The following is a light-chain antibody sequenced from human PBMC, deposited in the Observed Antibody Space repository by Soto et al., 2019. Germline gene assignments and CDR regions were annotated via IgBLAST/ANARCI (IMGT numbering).Light chain of an antibody. Sequence: QTVVTQEPSFSVSPGTTVTLTCGLTSGSVSSSYYPSWYQQTPGQAPRTLIYNTNTRSSGVPDRFSGSILGNKAALTITGAQADDECDYYCVLYVSRGIWVFGGGTKLTVL. CDR3: VLYVSRGIWV. V-gene: IGLV8-61*01. CDR2: NTN. CDR1: SGSVSSSYY. J-gene: IGLJ3*02.